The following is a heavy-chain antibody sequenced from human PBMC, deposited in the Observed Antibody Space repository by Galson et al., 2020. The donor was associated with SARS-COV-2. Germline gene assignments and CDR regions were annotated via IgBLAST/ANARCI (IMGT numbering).Heavy chain of an antibody. CDR1: GFTFSSYA. D-gene: IGHD3-16*01. V-gene: IGHV3-30*04. CDR3: ARDLGAYYGMDV. CDR2: ISYDGSNK. Sequence: SLKISCAASGFTFSSYAMHWVRQAPGKGLEWVAVISYDGSNKYYADSVKGRFTISRDNSKNTLYLQMNSLRAEDTAVYYCARDLGAYYGMDVWGQGTTVTVSS. J-gene: IGHJ6*02.